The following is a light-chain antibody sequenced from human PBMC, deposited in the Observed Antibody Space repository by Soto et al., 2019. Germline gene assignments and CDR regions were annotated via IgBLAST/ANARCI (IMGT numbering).Light chain of an antibody. CDR2: EGS. J-gene: IGLJ2*01. CDR3: CSYAGSRTFVV. V-gene: IGLV2-23*03. CDR1: SSDVGSYNL. Sequence: QSVLTQPASVSGSPGQSITISCTGTSSDVGSYNLVSWYQQHPGKAPKLMIYEGSKRPSRVSNRYSGSKSGNTASLTISGLQAEDEADYYCCSYAGSRTFVVFVGGTKVTVL.